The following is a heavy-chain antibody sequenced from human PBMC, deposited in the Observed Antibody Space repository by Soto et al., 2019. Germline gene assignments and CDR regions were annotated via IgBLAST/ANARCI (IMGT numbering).Heavy chain of an antibody. Sequence: TLSLTCTVSGGSIANGGYYWSWIRQHPGKGLEWIGYIYYSGSTYYNPSLKSRVIISLDTSENQFSLRLSSVTAADTAVYYCARDPLFYDSGGYYDGRPYGMDVWGQGTTVTVSS. CDR2: IYYSGST. CDR3: ARDPLFYDSGGYYDGRPYGMDV. D-gene: IGHD3-22*01. V-gene: IGHV4-31*03. CDR1: GGSIANGGYY. J-gene: IGHJ6*02.